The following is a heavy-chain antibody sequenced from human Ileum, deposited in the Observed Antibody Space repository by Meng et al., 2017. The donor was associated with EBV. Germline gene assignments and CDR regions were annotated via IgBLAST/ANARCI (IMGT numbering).Heavy chain of an antibody. V-gene: IGHV3-23*01. CDR3: AKAATIIRGALDY. CDR2: ISGSGGTT. CDR1: GFTFTSYA. Sequence: EVQLWEAGGGLVGPGGSLRLPCAASGFTFTSYAMTWVRQAPGKGLEWVSVISGSGGTTYYADSVKGRFTISSDSSKNTVFLQMNSLRAEDTAVYYCAKAATIIRGALDYWGQGTLVTVSS. D-gene: IGHD3-10*01. J-gene: IGHJ4*02.